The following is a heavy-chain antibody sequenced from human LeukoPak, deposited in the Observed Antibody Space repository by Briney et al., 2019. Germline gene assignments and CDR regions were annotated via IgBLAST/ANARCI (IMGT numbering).Heavy chain of an antibody. CDR1: GFRFSDSW. Sequence: PGGSLRLSCAASGFRFSDSWMTWVRQTPGKGLQWVASIHEDAGEKQYVESVRGRFTISRDNAKNSLYLQMNSLRDEDTAVYFCVRDRDYAFDFWGQGTMVTVSS. CDR3: VRDRDYAFDF. J-gene: IGHJ3*01. V-gene: IGHV3-7*01. CDR2: IHEDAGEK.